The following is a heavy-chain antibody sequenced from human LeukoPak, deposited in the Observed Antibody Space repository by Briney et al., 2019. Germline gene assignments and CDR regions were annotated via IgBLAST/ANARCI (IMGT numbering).Heavy chain of an antibody. CDR1: GFTFSDYW. D-gene: IGHD4-17*01. V-gene: IGHV3-23*01. CDR3: ARDYADYVGYFFFDY. J-gene: IGHJ4*02. CDR2: ISGGGETT. Sequence: PGGSLRLSCAASGFTFSDYWMTWVRQAPGKGLEWVSSISGGGETTYYADSAKGRFTISRDNSQNTLYLQMSSLRAEDTAVYYCARDYADYVGYFFFDYWGQGTLVTVSS.